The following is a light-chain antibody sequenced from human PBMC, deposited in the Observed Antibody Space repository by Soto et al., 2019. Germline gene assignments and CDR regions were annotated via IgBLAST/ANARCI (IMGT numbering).Light chain of an antibody. CDR3: QQYNNWPGT. CDR2: GAS. CDR1: QSLSGN. J-gene: IGKJ1*01. V-gene: IGKV3-15*01. Sequence: NVLTQSPGTLSLSPGERATLSCRASQSLSGNYLAWYQQKPGQAPRLLIYGASTRATGIPARFSGSGSGTEFTLTISSLQSEDFAVYYCQQYNNWPGTFGQGTKVDIK.